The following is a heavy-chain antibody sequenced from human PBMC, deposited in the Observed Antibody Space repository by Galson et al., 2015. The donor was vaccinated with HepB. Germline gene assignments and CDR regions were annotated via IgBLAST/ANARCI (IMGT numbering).Heavy chain of an antibody. CDR3: ARAKHYYFFGMDV. Sequence: SLRLSCAASGFTFSSYSMNWVRQAPGKGLEWVSYIRSSSRIMDYADSVKGRFTISRDNAKNSLYLQLNSLRAEDTAVYYCARAKHYYFFGMDVWGQGTTITVSS. CDR2: IRSSSRIM. CDR1: GFTFSSYS. V-gene: IGHV3-48*01. J-gene: IGHJ6*02.